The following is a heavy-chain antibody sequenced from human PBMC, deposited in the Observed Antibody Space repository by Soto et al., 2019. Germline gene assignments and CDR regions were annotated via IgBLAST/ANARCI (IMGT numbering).Heavy chain of an antibody. Sequence: PSQTLSLTCAISGDSVSSNSAAWNWIRQSPSRGLEWLGRTYYRSKWYNDYAVSVKSRITINPDTSKNQFSLQLNSVTPEDTAVYYCARVISVNYYDSSGPQFDIWGQGTMVTVSS. CDR1: GDSVSSNSAA. CDR2: TYYRSKWYN. J-gene: IGHJ3*02. V-gene: IGHV6-1*01. CDR3: ARVISVNYYDSSGPQFDI. D-gene: IGHD3-22*01.